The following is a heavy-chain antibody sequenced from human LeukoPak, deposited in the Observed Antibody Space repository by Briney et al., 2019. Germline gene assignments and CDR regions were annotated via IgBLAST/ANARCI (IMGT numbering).Heavy chain of an antibody. J-gene: IGHJ4*02. D-gene: IGHD3-22*01. CDR2: SRAYNGNT. V-gene: IGHV1-18*01. CDR1: GYTCTSYG. Sequence: ASVKVSCKGSGYTCTSYGISWVRQAPGQGLEWKGWSRAYNGNTNYAQKLQGRLTITTDTSTSTASMELRSLRSHDTAVYYCARADSSGYHTYFDYWGQGTLVTVSS. CDR3: ARADSSGYHTYFDY.